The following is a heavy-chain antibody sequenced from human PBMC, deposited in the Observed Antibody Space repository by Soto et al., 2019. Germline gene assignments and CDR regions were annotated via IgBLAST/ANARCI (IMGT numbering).Heavy chain of an antibody. D-gene: IGHD6-19*01. Sequence: SETLSLTCTVSGGSISSFYWSWIRQPPGKGLEYIGYIHYSGSTNYSPSLKSRVTISLDTSKNHFSLKLTSVTPADTAVYYCAALSPRGIAVAGTTPDWFDPWGQGTLVTVSS. CDR1: GGSISSFY. CDR3: AALSPRGIAVAGTTPDWFDP. V-gene: IGHV4-59*08. CDR2: IHYSGST. J-gene: IGHJ5*02.